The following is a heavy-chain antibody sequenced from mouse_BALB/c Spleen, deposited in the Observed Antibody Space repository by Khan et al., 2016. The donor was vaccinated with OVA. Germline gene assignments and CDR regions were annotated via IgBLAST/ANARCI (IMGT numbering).Heavy chain of an antibody. CDR1: GYSITSGYF. CDR3: ARGGSSGPAWLAY. V-gene: IGHV3-6*02. D-gene: IGHD3-1*01. J-gene: IGHJ3*01. CDR2: IRYDGSS. Sequence: EVQLQESGPGLVKPSQSLSLTCSVTGYSITSGYFWNWIRQFPGNKLEWMGYIRYDGSSNYNPSLKNRISITRDTSKNQFFLKLNSVTPEDTATYYCARGGSSGPAWLAYWGQGTLVTVSA.